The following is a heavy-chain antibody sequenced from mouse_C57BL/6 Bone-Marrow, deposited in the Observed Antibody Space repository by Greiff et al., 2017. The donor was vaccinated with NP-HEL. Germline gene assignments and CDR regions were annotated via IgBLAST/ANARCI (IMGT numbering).Heavy chain of an antibody. Sequence: VQLQQSGAELVRPGASVKLSCTASGFNIKDDYMHWVKQRPEQGLEWIGWIDPENGDTEYASKFQGKATITADTSSNTAYLQLSSLTSEDTAVYYCTRDGYYGGWFAYWGQGTLVTVSA. V-gene: IGHV14-4*01. J-gene: IGHJ3*01. D-gene: IGHD2-3*01. CDR1: GFNIKDDY. CDR3: TRDGYYGGWFAY. CDR2: IDPENGDT.